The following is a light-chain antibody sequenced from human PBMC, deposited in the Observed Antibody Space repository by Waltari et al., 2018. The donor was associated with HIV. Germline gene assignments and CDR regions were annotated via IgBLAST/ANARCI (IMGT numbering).Light chain of an antibody. CDR2: EVT. J-gene: IGLJ3*02. V-gene: IGLV2-14*01. CDR3: SSYAATTTIV. Sequence: QSVLTQPASVSGSPGQSITISCTGTNSDIGAYDYVSWYQQHPGKAPKLLMYEVTIRSPGISYRFFGSKSGNTASMTISGLQAEDEAHYYGSSYAATTTIVFGGGTRLTVL. CDR1: NSDIGAYDY.